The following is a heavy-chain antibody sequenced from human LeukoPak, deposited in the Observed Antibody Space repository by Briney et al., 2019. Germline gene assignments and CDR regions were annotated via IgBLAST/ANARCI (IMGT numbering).Heavy chain of an antibody. CDR2: GHHSGST. V-gene: IGHV4-34*01. Sequence: SETLSLTCAVYGESFSNYYWTWIRQPPGKGLEWIGEGHHSGSTNYNPSLKTRVTISVDTSRSQFSLKLTSVTAADTAVYYCARGSQWGDYAGLDPWGQGTLVTVSS. CDR1: GESFSNYY. D-gene: IGHD4-17*01. CDR3: ARGSQWGDYAGLDP. J-gene: IGHJ5*02.